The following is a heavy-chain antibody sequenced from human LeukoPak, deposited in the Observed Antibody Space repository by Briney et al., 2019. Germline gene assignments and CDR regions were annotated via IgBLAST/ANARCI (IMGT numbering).Heavy chain of an antibody. D-gene: IGHD3-22*01. CDR2: MNPNSGNT. Sequence: ASVTVSCTASGYTFTSYDINWVRQAPGQGLEWMGWMNPNSGNTGYAQKFQGRVTMTRNTSISTAYMELSSLRSEDTAVYYCASGYDSSWFYYYYYGMDVWGQGTTVTVSS. CDR3: ASGYDSSWFYYYYYGMDV. CDR1: GYTFTSYD. V-gene: IGHV1-8*01. J-gene: IGHJ6*02.